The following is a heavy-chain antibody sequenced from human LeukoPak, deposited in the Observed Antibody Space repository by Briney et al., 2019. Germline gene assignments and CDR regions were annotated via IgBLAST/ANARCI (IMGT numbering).Heavy chain of an antibody. J-gene: IGHJ6*02. CDR2: INPKSGAT. Sequence: ASVKVSCKASGYTFTGYYMHWVRQAPGQGLEWMGWINPKSGATTYVQKFQDRVTLTRDTSINTAYMDLSGLTSDDTAVFYCAKGATEGYYYYYGLDVWGQGTTVTVSS. CDR3: AKGATEGYYYYYGLDV. V-gene: IGHV1-2*02. CDR1: GYTFTGYY.